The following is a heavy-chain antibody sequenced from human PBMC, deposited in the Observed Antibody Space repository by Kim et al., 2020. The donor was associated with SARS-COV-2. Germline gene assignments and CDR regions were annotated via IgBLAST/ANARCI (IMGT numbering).Heavy chain of an antibody. CDR2: ISSSSSTI. V-gene: IGHV3-48*02. Sequence: GGSLRLSCAASGFTFSSYSMNWVRQAPGKGLEWVSYISSSSSTIYYADSVKGRFTISRDNAKNSLYLQMNSLRDEDTAVYYCARDSGYCSSTSCYAGFNWFDPWGQGTLVTVSS. CDR3: ARDSGYCSSTSCYAGFNWFDP. CDR1: GFTFSSYS. J-gene: IGHJ5*02. D-gene: IGHD2-2*01.